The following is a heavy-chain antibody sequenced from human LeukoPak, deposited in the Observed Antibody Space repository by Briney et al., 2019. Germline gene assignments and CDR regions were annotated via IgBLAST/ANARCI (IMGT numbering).Heavy chain of an antibody. CDR1: GFTFTSSA. J-gene: IGHJ4*02. V-gene: IGHV1-58*02. D-gene: IGHD3-22*01. CDR2: TVVGSGNT. Sequence: AASVKVSCKASGFTFTSSAMQWVRQARGQRLEWIGWTVVGSGNTNYAQKFQERVTITRDMSTSTAYMELSSLRSEDTAVYYCAARTYYYDSSGPTGDYWGQGTLVTVSS. CDR3: AARTYYYDSSGPTGDY.